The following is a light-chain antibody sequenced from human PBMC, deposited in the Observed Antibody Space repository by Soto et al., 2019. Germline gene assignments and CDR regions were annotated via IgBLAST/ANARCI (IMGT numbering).Light chain of an antibody. CDR1: QSISIW. J-gene: IGKJ1*01. V-gene: IGKV1-5*01. CDR3: LQHDTYPRT. CDR2: DAS. Sequence: DIQMTQSPSALSASLGDRVTITFRASQSISIWLAWYQQKPGKAPKLLIYDASSLESGVPSRFSGSGSGTEFTLSISSLQPDDFATYYCLQHDTYPRTFGQGTKVDIK.